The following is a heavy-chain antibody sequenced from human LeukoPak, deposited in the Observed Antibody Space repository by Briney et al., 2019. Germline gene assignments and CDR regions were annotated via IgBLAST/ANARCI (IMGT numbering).Heavy chain of an antibody. CDR3: ATYYDFWSGCFDY. CDR2: IYYSGST. CDR1: GGSISSGGYY. D-gene: IGHD3-3*01. V-gene: IGHV4-31*03. J-gene: IGHJ4*02. Sequence: SQTLSLTCTVSGGSISSGGYYWSWIRQHPGKGLEWIGYIYYSGSTYYNPSLKSRVTISVDTSKNQFSLKLSSVTAADTAAYYCATYYDFWSGCFDYWGQGTLVTVSS.